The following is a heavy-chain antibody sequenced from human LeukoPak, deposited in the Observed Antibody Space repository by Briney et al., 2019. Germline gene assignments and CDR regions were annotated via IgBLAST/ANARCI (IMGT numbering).Heavy chain of an antibody. CDR3: AKDRAADSGTRRGIDY. D-gene: IGHD3-10*01. J-gene: IGHJ4*02. V-gene: IGHV3-48*04. CDR1: GFTFSSYS. CDR2: ISSSSSTI. Sequence: GGSLRLSCAASGFTFSSYSMNWVRQAPGKGLEWVSYISSSSSTIYYADSVKGRFTISRDNAKNSLYLQMNSLRAEDTAVYYCAKDRAADSGTRRGIDYWGQGTLVTVSS.